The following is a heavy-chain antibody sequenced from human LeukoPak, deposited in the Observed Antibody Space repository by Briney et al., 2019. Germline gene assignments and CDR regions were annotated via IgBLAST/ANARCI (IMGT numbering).Heavy chain of an antibody. CDR1: GFTFSSYA. D-gene: IGHD3-9*01. CDR2: ISGSGGST. CDR3: AKGRGYDILTGYYY. V-gene: IGHV3-23*01. Sequence: GGSLRLSCAASGFTFSSYAMSWVRQAPGKGLEWVSAISGSGGSTNYADSVKGRFTISRDNSKNTLYLQMNSPRAEDTAVYYCAKGRGYDILTGYYYWGQGTLVTVSS. J-gene: IGHJ4*02.